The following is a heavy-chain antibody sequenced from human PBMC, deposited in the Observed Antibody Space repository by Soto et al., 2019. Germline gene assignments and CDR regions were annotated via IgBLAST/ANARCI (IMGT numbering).Heavy chain of an antibody. Sequence: GASVKVSCKASGDTFTANYIHWVRQAPGQGLEWMGWINPISGGTNYPQKFQGRVTMTRDTSLSTVYMTLSRLTSDDTAVYYCGRGRATGGGSEGIDYWGQGTLVTVSS. D-gene: IGHD1-26*01. CDR1: GDTFTANY. J-gene: IGHJ4*02. CDR3: GRGRATGGGSEGIDY. V-gene: IGHV1-2*02. CDR2: INPISGGT.